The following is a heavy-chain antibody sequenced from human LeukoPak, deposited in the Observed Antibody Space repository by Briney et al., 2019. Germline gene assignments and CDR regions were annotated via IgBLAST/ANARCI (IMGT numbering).Heavy chain of an antibody. J-gene: IGHJ5*02. Sequence: ASVKVSCKASGYTFTSYDINWVRQATGQGLGWMGWMNPNSGNTGYAQKFQGRVTITRNTSISTAYMELSSLRSEDTAVYYCARGFAAAGTSEIDWFDPWGQGTLVTVSS. V-gene: IGHV1-8*03. CDR2: MNPNSGNT. D-gene: IGHD6-13*01. CDR1: GYTFTSYD. CDR3: ARGFAAAGTSEIDWFDP.